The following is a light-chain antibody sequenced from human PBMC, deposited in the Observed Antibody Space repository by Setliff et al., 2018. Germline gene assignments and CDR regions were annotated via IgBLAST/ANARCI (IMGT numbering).Light chain of an antibody. CDR1: SSDVGGYNR. Sequence: QFVLAQPPSASGSPGQSVTISCTGTSSDVGGYNRVSWYQQYPGKAPKVMIYEVTKRPSGVPDRFSGSKSGNTASPTVSGLQAEDEGDYYCGSYAGYNNFYVFGTGTKVTVL. V-gene: IGLV2-8*01. CDR2: EVT. CDR3: GSYAGYNNFYV. J-gene: IGLJ1*01.